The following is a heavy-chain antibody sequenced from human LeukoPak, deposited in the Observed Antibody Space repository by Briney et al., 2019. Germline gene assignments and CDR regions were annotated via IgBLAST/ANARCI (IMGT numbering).Heavy chain of an antibody. CDR1: GFTFSSYA. CDR3: ARDPRGYERAFDI. CDR2: ISGSGGST. Sequence: PGGSLRLSCAASGFTFSSYAMSWVRQAPGKGLEWVSAISGSGGSTYYADSVKGRFTISRDNSKNTLYLQMNSLRAEDTAVYYCARDPRGYERAFDIWGQGTMVTVSS. J-gene: IGHJ3*02. D-gene: IGHD5-12*01. V-gene: IGHV3-23*01.